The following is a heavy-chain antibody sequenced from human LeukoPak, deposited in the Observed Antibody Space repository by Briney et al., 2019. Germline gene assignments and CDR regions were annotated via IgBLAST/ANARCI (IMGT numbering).Heavy chain of an antibody. J-gene: IGHJ4*02. CDR1: GGSFSGYY. CDR2: IDHSGST. CDR3: ARMTGGLIPY. Sequence: SETLSLTCAVYGGSFSGYYWSWIRQPPGKGLEWIGEIDHSGSTNYNPSLKSRVTISVDTSKNQFSLKLSSVTAADTAVYYCARMTGGLIPYWGQGTLVTVSS. V-gene: IGHV4-34*01.